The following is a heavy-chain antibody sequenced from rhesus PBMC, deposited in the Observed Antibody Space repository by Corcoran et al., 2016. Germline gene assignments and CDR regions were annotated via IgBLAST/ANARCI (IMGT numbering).Heavy chain of an antibody. V-gene: IGHV4-169*02. Sequence: QLQLQESGPGLVTPSETLSVTCAVSGGPISSSYWSWLRQAPGKGLEWIGYIYGSGSSTNYNPSLKSRVTLSVDTSKNQLSLKLSSVTAADTAVYYCASPSGFDVWGPGVLVTVSS. CDR2: IYGSGSST. J-gene: IGHJ5-1*01. CDR1: GGPISSSY. CDR3: ASPSGFDV.